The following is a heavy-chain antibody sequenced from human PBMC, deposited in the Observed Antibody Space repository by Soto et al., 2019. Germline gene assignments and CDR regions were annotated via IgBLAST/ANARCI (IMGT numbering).Heavy chain of an antibody. CDR3: ATPLHSGWAYSFDY. D-gene: IGHD6-19*01. CDR2: IIPILGIA. Sequence: QVQLVQSGAEVKKPGSSVKVSCKASGGTFSSDTISWVRQAPGQGREWMGRIIPILGIANYAQKFQGRVTLNADKSTSTAYMELSSLRSEDTAVYYCATPLHSGWAYSFDYWGQGTLVTVSS. J-gene: IGHJ4*02. V-gene: IGHV1-69*02. CDR1: GGTFSSDT.